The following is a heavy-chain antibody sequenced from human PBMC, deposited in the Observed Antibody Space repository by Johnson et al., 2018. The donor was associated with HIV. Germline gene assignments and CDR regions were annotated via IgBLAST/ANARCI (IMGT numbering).Heavy chain of an antibody. CDR1: GFIFDNYG. D-gene: IGHD4-17*01. J-gene: IGHJ3*01. V-gene: IGHV3-20*04. Sequence: VQLVESGGGVERPGGSLRLSRSASGFIFDNYGMSRVRQLPGKGLEWVAGITWNGGCTGYADSVKGRFTIFRDNVKNFLYIQMCGLRDDDTGLYYCARGPGGDYTYGFFQHWGQGTMVIVSS. CDR2: ITWNGGCT. CDR3: ARGPGGDYTYGFFQH.